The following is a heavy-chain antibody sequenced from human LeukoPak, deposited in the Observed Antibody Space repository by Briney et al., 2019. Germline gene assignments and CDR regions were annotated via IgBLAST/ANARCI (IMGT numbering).Heavy chain of an antibody. CDR3: ARSSIVGATGDYFDY. D-gene: IGHD1-26*01. Sequence: SETLSLTCAVYGGSFSGYYWNWIRQPPGKGLEWIGEINHSGSTNYNPSLKSRVTISVDTSKNQFSLKLSSVTAADTAVYYCARSSIVGATGDYFDYWGQGTLVTVSS. J-gene: IGHJ4*02. CDR2: INHSGST. CDR1: GGSFSGYY. V-gene: IGHV4-34*01.